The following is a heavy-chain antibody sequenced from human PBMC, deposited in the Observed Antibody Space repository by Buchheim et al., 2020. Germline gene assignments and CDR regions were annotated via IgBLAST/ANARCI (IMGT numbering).Heavy chain of an antibody. CDR3: ACSTGSWKVDY. J-gene: IGHJ4*02. CDR1: GGSISSANW. D-gene: IGHD3-9*01. Sequence: QVQLQESGPGLVKPSGTLSLTCAVSGGSISSANWWYWVRQPPGKGLEWIGEISYSGRTIYNPSLKSRVTISRDASKNQFSLKLTSVTAADPAVYYCACSTGSWKVDYWGQGTL. V-gene: IGHV4-4*02. CDR2: ISYSGRT.